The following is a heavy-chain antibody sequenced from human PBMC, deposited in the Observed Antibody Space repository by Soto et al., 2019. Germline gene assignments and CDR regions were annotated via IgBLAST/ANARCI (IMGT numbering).Heavy chain of an antibody. V-gene: IGHV2-5*01. CDR3: AHTKDSSGFLTS. CDR2: IHWNDDK. CDR1: GFSLSVYGVR. D-gene: IGHD3-22*01. Sequence: SGPTLVNPAQTLTLTCSFSGFSLSVYGVRVIWFRQPPGETLEWLALIHWNDDKRYSPYLKSRLTITKDTSKNQVVLTLTNLDPLDTGTYFCAHTKDSSGFLTSWGQGILVTVSS. J-gene: IGHJ5*02.